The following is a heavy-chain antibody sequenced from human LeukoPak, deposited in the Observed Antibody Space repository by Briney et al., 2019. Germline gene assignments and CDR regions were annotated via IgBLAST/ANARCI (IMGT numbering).Heavy chain of an antibody. CDR2: IYSDNT. V-gene: IGHV3-53*01. CDR1: GFTVSSNS. J-gene: IGHJ4*02. Sequence: GGSLRLSCTVSGFTVSSNSMSWGRQAPGKGLELGSFIYSDNTHYSDSVKGRFTIYRDNPKNTLYLKMHSLRAQDTAVYHCARRAGDYSHLSDSWGPGTLVTVSS. D-gene: IGHD3-22*01. CDR3: ARRAGDYSHLSDS.